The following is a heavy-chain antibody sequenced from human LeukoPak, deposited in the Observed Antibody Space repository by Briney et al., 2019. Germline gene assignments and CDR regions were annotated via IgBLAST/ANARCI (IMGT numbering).Heavy chain of an antibody. CDR1: GFTVSSNY. Sequence: GGSLRLSCAASGFTVSSNYMSWVRQAPGKGLEWVSIIYSDGSTYYADSVKGRFTISRDNSKNTLYLQMNSLRAEDTAVYYCSRPHCHDTGGDAFDIWGQGTLVTVSS. CDR2: IYSDGST. D-gene: IGHD2-8*02. V-gene: IGHV3-53*01. CDR3: SRPHCHDTGGDAFDI. J-gene: IGHJ3*02.